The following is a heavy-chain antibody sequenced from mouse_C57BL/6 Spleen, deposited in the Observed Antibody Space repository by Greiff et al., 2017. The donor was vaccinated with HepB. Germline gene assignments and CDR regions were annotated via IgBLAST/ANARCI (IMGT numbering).Heavy chain of an antibody. D-gene: IGHD1-1*01. J-gene: IGHJ2*01. CDR3: ARRVSTVVVPHYFDC. CDR2: ISSGSSTI. V-gene: IGHV5-17*01. CDR1: GFTFSDYG. Sequence: EVKLMESGGGLVKPGGSLKLSCAASGFTFSDYGMHWVRQAPEKGLEWVAYISSGSSTIYYADTVKGRFTISRDNAKNTLFLQMTSLRSEDTAMYYCARRVSTVVVPHYFDCWGQGTTLTVAS.